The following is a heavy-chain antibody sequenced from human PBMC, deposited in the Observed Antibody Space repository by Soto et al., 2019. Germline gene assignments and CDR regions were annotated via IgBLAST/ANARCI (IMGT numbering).Heavy chain of an antibody. D-gene: IGHD6-19*01. J-gene: IGHJ4*02. CDR2: IYYTGIT. Sequence: QLHLQESGPGLVKPSETLSLTCTVSGGSISSSSYYWGWIRQPPGKGLEWIGSIYYTGITHYNPSLKSRATISIDTSKNQFSLNRNSVTATDTAVYYCARPARQDTVAGNYWGQGTLVTVSS. CDR3: ARPARQDTVAGNY. CDR1: GGSISSSSYY. V-gene: IGHV4-39*01.